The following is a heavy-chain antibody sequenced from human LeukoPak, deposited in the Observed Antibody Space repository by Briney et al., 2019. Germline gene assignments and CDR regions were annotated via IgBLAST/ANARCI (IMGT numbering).Heavy chain of an antibody. CDR3: ATLSGLHFYFEY. V-gene: IGHV5-51*01. CDR2: IYPGDSDT. D-gene: IGHD6-19*01. CDR1: GYTFTNYY. J-gene: IGHJ4*02. Sequence: GESLKISCKGSGYTFTNYYIAWVRQMPGKGLEWMGIIYPGDSDTRYSPSFQGQVTMSADKSISTAYLQWRSLKASDTAMYYCATLSGLHFYFEYWGQGTLVTVSS.